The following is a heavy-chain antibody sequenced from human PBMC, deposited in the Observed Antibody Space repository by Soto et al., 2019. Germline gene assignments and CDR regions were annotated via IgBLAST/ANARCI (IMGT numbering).Heavy chain of an antibody. Sequence: TLSLTCTFSVASLHIGGYYWAWVRQNPGKGLEWIGYIYYTGVTYYNPSLGSRVNISVDTSKNQFSLELNSVTAADTAVYYCARDGSRRDNWLEPWGQGLLVHVS. V-gene: IGHV4-31*03. D-gene: IGHD2-2*01. J-gene: IGHJ5*02. CDR1: VASLHIGGYY. CDR3: ARDGSRRDNWLEP. CDR2: IYYTGVT.